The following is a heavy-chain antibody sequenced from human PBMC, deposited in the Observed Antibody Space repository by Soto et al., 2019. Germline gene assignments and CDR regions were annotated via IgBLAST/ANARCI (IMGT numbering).Heavy chain of an antibody. D-gene: IGHD3-22*01. V-gene: IGHV1-18*01. CDR3: AREMSYYDSSGYRTYYYGMDV. J-gene: IGHJ6*02. CDR2: ISAYNGNT. Sequence: GASVKVSCKASGYTFTSYDINWVRQATGQGLEWMGWISAYNGNTNYAQKLQGRVTMTTDTSTSTAYMELSRLRSDDTAVYYCAREMSYYDSSGYRTYYYGMDVWGQGTTVTVSS. CDR1: GYTFTSYD.